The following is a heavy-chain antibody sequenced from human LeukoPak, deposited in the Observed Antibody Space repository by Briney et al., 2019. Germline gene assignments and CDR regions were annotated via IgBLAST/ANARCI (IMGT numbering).Heavy chain of an antibody. D-gene: IGHD3-22*01. Sequence: PSETLSLTCTVSGGSISSYYWSWIRQPAGKGLEWIGYIYYSGSTNYNPSLKSRVTISVDTSKNQFSLKLSSVTAADTAVYYCARGFSSGPDYWGQGTLVTVSS. CDR1: GGSISSYY. CDR2: IYYSGST. V-gene: IGHV4-59*01. CDR3: ARGFSSGPDY. J-gene: IGHJ4*02.